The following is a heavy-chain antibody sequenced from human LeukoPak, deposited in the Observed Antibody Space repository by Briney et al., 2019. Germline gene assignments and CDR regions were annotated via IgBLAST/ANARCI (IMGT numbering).Heavy chain of an antibody. CDR3: ARGMGGYGGYDY. J-gene: IGHJ4*02. Sequence: SVKVSCKASGGTFSSYAISWVRQAPGQGLEWMGRIIPILGIANYAQKFQGRVTITADKSTSTAYMELSSLRSEDTAVYYCARGMGGYGGYDYWGQGTLVTVSS. D-gene: IGHD5-12*01. CDR2: IIPILGIA. CDR1: GGTFSSYA. V-gene: IGHV1-69*04.